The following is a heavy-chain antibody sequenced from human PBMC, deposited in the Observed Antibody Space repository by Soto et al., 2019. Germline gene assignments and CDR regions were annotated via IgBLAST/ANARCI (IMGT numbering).Heavy chain of an antibody. CDR3: ASRAYCTSIRCASEY. Sequence: QVQLQQWGAGLLKPSETLSLTCDVSGGSLSDHYWSWIRQPPGKGLEWVGETNRGGSTNYNQSLESRLTISVDTSKNQVSLQLTSVTAADTAVYYCASRAYCTSIRCASEYWGQGISVTVSS. CDR2: TNRGGST. V-gene: IGHV4-34*01. D-gene: IGHD2-2*01. J-gene: IGHJ1*01. CDR1: GGSLSDHY.